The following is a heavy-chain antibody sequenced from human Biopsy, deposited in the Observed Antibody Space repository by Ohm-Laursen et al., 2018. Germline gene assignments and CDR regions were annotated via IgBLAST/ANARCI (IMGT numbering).Heavy chain of an antibody. V-gene: IGHV1-69*04. CDR3: ARGGSGSGYYGMDV. D-gene: IGHD3-10*01. Sequence: ASVKVSCKSSGDTFIRSAFFWVRQAPGQGLVYLGRIIPIVGITNHAQTFQGRITLTADKSTFMVYMELSRLRSDDTAIYYCARGGSGSGYYGMDVWGQGATVSVSS. J-gene: IGHJ6*02. CDR1: GDTFIRSA. CDR2: IIPIVGIT.